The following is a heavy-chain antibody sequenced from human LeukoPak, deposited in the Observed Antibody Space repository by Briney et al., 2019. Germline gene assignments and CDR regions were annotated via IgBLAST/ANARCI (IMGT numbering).Heavy chain of an antibody. CDR1: GYPFTTYE. V-gene: IGHV1-8*01. Sequence: ASVKVSCKTSGYPFTTYEINWVRQAAGQGLEWMGWVHPDTGYADYAQKFQGRVTLTSDTSISTAYMELSSLRSDDTAVYFCARGPRNDPWGQGTLVTVSS. J-gene: IGHJ5*02. D-gene: IGHD1-14*01. CDR3: ARGPRNDP. CDR2: VHPDTGYA.